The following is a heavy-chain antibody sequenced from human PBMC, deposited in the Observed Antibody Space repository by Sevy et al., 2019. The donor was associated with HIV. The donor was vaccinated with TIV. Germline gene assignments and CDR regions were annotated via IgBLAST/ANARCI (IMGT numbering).Heavy chain of an antibody. CDR2: INSDGSST. Sequence: GGSLRLSCVATGFSFSNYWMHWVRQAPGKGLVWVSRINSDGSSTSYADSVKGRFTISRDNAQNTLFLQMNSLRAEDTTVYYCARGHPNIVVDPAESASSPNVYYYGMDVWGQGTTVTVSS. CDR1: GFSFSNYW. CDR3: ARGHPNIVVDPAESASSPNVYYYGMDV. J-gene: IGHJ6*02. D-gene: IGHD2-2*01. V-gene: IGHV3-74*01.